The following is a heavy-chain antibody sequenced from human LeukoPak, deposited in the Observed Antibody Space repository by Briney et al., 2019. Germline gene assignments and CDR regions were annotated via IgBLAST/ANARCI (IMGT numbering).Heavy chain of an antibody. D-gene: IGHD6-19*01. CDR3: AREGGRQWLVSGALDS. Sequence: SETLSLTCTVSDDSVSSSRYYWTWIRQPPGKGLQWIGYIYHGSATYNPSLESRVTLSMDTSKNQYSLKMTSVTAADTAVYYCAREGGRQWLVSGALDSWGQGTLVTVSS. CDR1: DDSVSSSRYY. J-gene: IGHJ5*01. CDR2: IYHGSA. V-gene: IGHV4-61*01.